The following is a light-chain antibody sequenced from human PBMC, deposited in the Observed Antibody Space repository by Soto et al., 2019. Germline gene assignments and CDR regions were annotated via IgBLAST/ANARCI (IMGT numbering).Light chain of an antibody. CDR1: NIGSKA. CDR3: QVWDSSSDHVV. J-gene: IGLJ2*01. Sequence: SYELTQPHSVSVATVQMARITCGGNNIGSKAVHWCQHKPGQDPVLVIYSDSNRPSGIPERLSGSNPGKTATLIISRVEAGDEGDYKCQVWDSSSDHVVFGGGTKVTVL. CDR2: SDS. V-gene: IGLV3-12*02.